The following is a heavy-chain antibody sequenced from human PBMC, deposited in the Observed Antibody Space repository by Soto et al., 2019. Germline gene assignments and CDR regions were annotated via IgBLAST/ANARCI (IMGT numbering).Heavy chain of an antibody. D-gene: IGHD3-9*01. V-gene: IGHV3-30*04. CDR3: ARSLQVLRYFDWSTPYYYGMDV. J-gene: IGHJ6*02. CDR2: ISYDGSNK. CDR1: GFTFSSYA. Sequence: GGSLRLSCAASGFTFSSYAMHWVRQAPGKGLEWVAVISYDGSNKYYADSVKGRFTISRDNSKNTLYLQMNSLRAEDTAVYYCARSLQVLRYFDWSTPYYYGMDVWGQGTTVTVSS.